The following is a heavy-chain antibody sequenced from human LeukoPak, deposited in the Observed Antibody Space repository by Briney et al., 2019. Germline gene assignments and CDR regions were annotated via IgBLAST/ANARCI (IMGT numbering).Heavy chain of an antibody. D-gene: IGHD5-18*01. CDR2: IWCDGSNK. CDR3: ARDGSGESYGQPFDY. J-gene: IGHJ4*02. Sequence: GRSLRLSCAASGFTFSSYGMHWVRQAPGKGLDWVAVIWCDGSNKYYADSVKGRFTISRDNSKNTLYLQMNSLRAEDTAVYYCARDGSGESYGQPFDYWGQGTLVTVSS. V-gene: IGHV3-33*01. CDR1: GFTFSSYG.